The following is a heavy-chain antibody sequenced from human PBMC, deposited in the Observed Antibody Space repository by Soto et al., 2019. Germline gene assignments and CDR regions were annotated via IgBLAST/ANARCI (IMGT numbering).Heavy chain of an antibody. CDR1: GGTFSSYT. CDR2: IIPILGIA. D-gene: IGHD2-21*02. Sequence: QVQLVQSGAEVKKPGSSVKVSCKASGGTFSSYTISWVRQAPGQGLEWMGRIIPILGIANYAQKFQGRVTLPAGKATSTAYMEMSSLRSADTAVYYWAREDGGNSPFDYWGQGTLVTVSS. J-gene: IGHJ4*02. CDR3: AREDGGNSPFDY. V-gene: IGHV1-69*08.